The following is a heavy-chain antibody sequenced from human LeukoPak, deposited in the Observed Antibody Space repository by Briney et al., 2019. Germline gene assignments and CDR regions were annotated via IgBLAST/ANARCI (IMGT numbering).Heavy chain of an antibody. CDR1: GYSISSGYY. D-gene: IGHD3-10*01. Sequence: SEILSLTCTVSGYSISSGYYWGWIRQPPGKGLEWIGSIYHSGSTYYNPSLKSRVTISVDTSKNQFSLKLSSVTAADTAVYYCARDRGDYYGSGSYYDYWGQGTLVTVSS. V-gene: IGHV4-38-2*02. CDR2: IYHSGST. J-gene: IGHJ4*02. CDR3: ARDRGDYYGSGSYYDY.